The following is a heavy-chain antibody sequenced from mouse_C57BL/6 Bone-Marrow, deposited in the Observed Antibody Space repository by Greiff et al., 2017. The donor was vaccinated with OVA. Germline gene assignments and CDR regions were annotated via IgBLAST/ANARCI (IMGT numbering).Heavy chain of an antibody. CDR2: ISSGGSDT. J-gene: IGHJ3*01. CDR3: ARRDYDVAY. CDR1: GFPFSSYG. Sequence: EVQLVESGGDLVKPGGSLTLSCAASGFPFSSYGMSWVRQTPDKRLEWVATISSGGSDTYYPDSVKGRFTISRDHAKHTLYLQMSSLKAEDTAMYYCARRDYDVAYWGQGTLVTVSA. V-gene: IGHV5-6*01. D-gene: IGHD2-4*01.